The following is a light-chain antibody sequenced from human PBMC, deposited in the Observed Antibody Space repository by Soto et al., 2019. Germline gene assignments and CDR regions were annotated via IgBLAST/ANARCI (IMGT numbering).Light chain of an antibody. CDR3: QQYNNWPPIT. Sequence: EIVLTQSPGTLSLSPGERATLSCRAIQSVSNNYLAWYQQKPGQAPRLLIYGASTRATGIPARFSGSGSGTEFTLTISSLQSEDFADYYCQQYNNWPPITFGQGTRLEIK. V-gene: IGKV3-15*01. CDR1: QSVSNN. J-gene: IGKJ5*01. CDR2: GAS.